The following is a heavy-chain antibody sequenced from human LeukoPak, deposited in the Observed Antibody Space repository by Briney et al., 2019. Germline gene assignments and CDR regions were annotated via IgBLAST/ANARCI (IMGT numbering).Heavy chain of an antibody. Sequence: VSVPVSCKASGYTYTGYYMHWVRQAPGQGLEWMGWINPNSGGTNYAQKFQGWVTMTRDTSISTAYMELSRLRSDDTAVYYCARNYCSSTSCQGWDAFDIWGQGTMVTVSS. CDR3: ARNYCSSTSCQGWDAFDI. J-gene: IGHJ3*02. CDR2: INPNSGGT. CDR1: GYTYTGYY. D-gene: IGHD2-2*01. V-gene: IGHV1-2*04.